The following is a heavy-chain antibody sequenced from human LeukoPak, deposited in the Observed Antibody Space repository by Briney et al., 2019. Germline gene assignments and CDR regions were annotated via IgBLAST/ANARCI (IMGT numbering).Heavy chain of an antibody. CDR3: ARFVSGSYRYYYYYYMDV. V-gene: IGHV1-2*02. CDR1: GYTFTGYY. J-gene: IGHJ6*03. Sequence: ASVKVFCKASGYTFTGYYMHWVRQAPGQGLEWMGWINPNSGGTNYAQKFQGRVTMTRDTSISTAYMELSRLRSDDTAVYYCARFVSGSYRYYYYYYMDVWGKGTTVTVSS. CDR2: INPNSGGT. D-gene: IGHD3-16*02.